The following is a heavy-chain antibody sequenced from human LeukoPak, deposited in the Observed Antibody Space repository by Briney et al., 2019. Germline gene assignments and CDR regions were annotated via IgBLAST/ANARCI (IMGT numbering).Heavy chain of an antibody. CDR2: ISYDGSNK. Sequence: QPGGSLRLSCAASGFTFSSYAMHWVRQAPGKGLEWVEVISYDGSNKYYADSVKGRFTISRDNSKNTLYLQMNSLRAEDTAVYYCAKDPFRDGEDAFDIWGQGTMVTVSS. V-gene: IGHV3-30-3*01. CDR3: AKDPFRDGEDAFDI. D-gene: IGHD5-24*01. CDR1: GFTFSSYA. J-gene: IGHJ3*02.